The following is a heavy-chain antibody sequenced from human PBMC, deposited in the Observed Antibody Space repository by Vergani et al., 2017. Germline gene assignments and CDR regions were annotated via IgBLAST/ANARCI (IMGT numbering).Heavy chain of an antibody. Sequence: QVQLQESGPGLVKPSETLSLTCTVSGGSVSSGSYYWSWIRQPPGKGLEWIGYIYYSGSSNSYPSLKSRVTISVDTSKNQFSLKLSSVTASDTAVYYCASLVVPAAMFCLSEPYFDYWGQGTLVTVSS. CDR2: IYYSGSS. CDR3: ASLVVPAAMFCLSEPYFDY. J-gene: IGHJ4*02. CDR1: GGSVSSGSYY. V-gene: IGHV4-61*01. D-gene: IGHD2-2*01.